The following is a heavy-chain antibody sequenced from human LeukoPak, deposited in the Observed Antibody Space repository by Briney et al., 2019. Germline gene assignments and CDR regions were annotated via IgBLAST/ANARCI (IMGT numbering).Heavy chain of an antibody. D-gene: IGHD1-7*01. CDR3: AGVSWNLGTYYFDY. V-gene: IGHV4-59*01. Sequence: PSETLSLTCTVSGGSISSYYWSWIRQPPGKGLEWIGYIYYSGSTNYNPSLKSRVTISVDTSKNQFSLKLSSVTAADTAVYYCAGVSWNLGTYYFDYGGQGPLVTVPS. CDR2: IYYSGST. CDR1: GGSISSYY. J-gene: IGHJ4*02.